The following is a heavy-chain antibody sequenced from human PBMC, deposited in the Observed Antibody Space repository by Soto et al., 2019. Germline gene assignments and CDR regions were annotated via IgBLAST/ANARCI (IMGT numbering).Heavy chain of an antibody. CDR1: GGTFSSYA. Sequence: ASVKVSCKASGGTFSSYAISWVRQAPGQGLEWMGGIIPIFGTANYAQKFQGRVTITADESTSTAYMELSRLRSEDTAVYYCARDPFSSSWYPYYYYYGMDVWGQGTTVTVSS. CDR2: IIPIFGTA. CDR3: ARDPFSSSWYPYYYYYGMDV. D-gene: IGHD6-13*01. J-gene: IGHJ6*02. V-gene: IGHV1-69*13.